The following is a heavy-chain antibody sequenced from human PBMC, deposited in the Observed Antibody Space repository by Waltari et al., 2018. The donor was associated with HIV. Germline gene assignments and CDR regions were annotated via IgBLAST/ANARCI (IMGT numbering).Heavy chain of an antibody. CDR3: ARDRGMTTVTNGPYYYYYYGMDV. J-gene: IGHJ6*02. Sequence: QVQLQESGPGLVKPSETLSLTCTVSGGSISSYYWSWIRQPAGKGLEWIGRIYTSGSTNYNPSLKSRVTMSVDTSKNQFSLKLSSVTAADTAVYYCARDRGMTTVTNGPYYYYYYGMDVWGQGTTVTVSS. D-gene: IGHD4-17*01. V-gene: IGHV4-4*07. CDR2: IYTSGST. CDR1: GGSISSYY.